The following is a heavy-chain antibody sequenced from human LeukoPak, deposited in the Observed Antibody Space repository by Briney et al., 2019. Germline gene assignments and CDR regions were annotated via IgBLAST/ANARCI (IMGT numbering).Heavy chain of an antibody. CDR1: GFTFSSYE. Sequence: GGSLRLSCAASGFTFSSYEMNWVRQAPGKGLEWVSYISSSGSTIYYADSVKGRFTISRDNAKNSLYLQMNSLRAEDTAVYYCARETIGIVGATYAFDIWGQGTMVTVSS. D-gene: IGHD1-26*01. CDR3: ARETIGIVGATYAFDI. CDR2: ISSSGSTI. V-gene: IGHV3-48*03. J-gene: IGHJ3*02.